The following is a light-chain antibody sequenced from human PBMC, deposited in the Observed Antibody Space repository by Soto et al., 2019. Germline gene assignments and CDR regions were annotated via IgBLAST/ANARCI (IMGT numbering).Light chain of an antibody. CDR3: GSYVGSKSFV. Sequence: QSVLTQPPSASGSLGQSVTISCTGTSSDIGDYNYVSWYQQHAGKAPKLMIYEVSQRPSGVPDRFSGSKSGNTASLTVSGLQAEDEADYYCGSYVGSKSFVFGGGTTVTVL. CDR2: EVS. CDR1: SSDIGDYNY. V-gene: IGLV2-8*01. J-gene: IGLJ3*02.